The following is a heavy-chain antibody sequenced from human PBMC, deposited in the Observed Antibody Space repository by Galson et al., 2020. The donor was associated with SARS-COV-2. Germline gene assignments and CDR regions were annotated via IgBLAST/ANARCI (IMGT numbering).Heavy chain of an antibody. J-gene: IGHJ6*03. Sequence: GESLKISCAASGFPFRSYWLHWVRQAPGKGLVWVSRINTDGSSTTYSAPVKGRFTISRDNAKNTLHLQMNSLRAEDTAVYYCARGFYGSGSPTYYYYMDVWGKGTTVTVSS. CDR3: ARGFYGSGSPTYYYYMDV. CDR2: INTDGSST. V-gene: IGHV3-74*01. D-gene: IGHD3-10*01. CDR1: GFPFRSYW.